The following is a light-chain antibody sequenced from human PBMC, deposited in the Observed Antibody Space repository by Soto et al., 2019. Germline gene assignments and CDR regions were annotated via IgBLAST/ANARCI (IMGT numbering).Light chain of an antibody. CDR1: QTISSW. CDR3: QQYSNYWT. CDR2: KAS. V-gene: IGKV1-5*03. Sequence: DIQMTQSPSTLSGSVGDTVTITCRASQTISSWLAWYQQKPGKAPKLLIYKASTLKSGVPSRFSGSGSGTEFTLTISNLQPDDFATYYCQQYSNYWTFGQGTKVGIK. J-gene: IGKJ1*01.